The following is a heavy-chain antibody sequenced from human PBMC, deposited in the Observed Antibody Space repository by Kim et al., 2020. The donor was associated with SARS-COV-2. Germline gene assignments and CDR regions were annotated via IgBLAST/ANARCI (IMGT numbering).Heavy chain of an antibody. V-gene: IGHV7-4-1*02. Sequence: ASVKVSCKASVYTFTSYAMNWVRQAPGQGLDWMGWINTNTGNPTYAPGFTGRFVFSLDTSVSTAYLQISSLKAEDTAVYYCARDKVRYFDWLLPGEDYYYGMDVWGQGTTVTVSS. D-gene: IGHD3-9*01. CDR2: INTNTGNP. CDR1: VYTFTSYA. J-gene: IGHJ6*02. CDR3: ARDKVRYFDWLLPGEDYYYGMDV.